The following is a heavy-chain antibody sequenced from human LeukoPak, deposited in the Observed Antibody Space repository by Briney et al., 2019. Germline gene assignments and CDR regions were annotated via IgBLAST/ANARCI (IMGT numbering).Heavy chain of an antibody. J-gene: IGHJ4*02. CDR3: AREGLSSLGDMPFDY. CDR1: GFTFSNYV. D-gene: IGHD3-16*01. V-gene: IGHV3-48*03. Sequence: GGSLRLSCAASGFTFSNYVMNWVRQAPGKGLEWLSYISDSGSTIYYADSVKGRFTISRDNAKNSLFLQMNSLRAEDTAVYYCAREGLSSLGDMPFDYWGQGTLVTVSS. CDR2: ISDSGSTI.